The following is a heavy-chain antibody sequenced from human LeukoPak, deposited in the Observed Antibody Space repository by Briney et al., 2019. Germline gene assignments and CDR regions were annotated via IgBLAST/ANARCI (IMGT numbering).Heavy chain of an antibody. CDR3: ARLDRFGESPFDY. V-gene: IGHV4-38-2*01. Sequence: SETLSLTCAVSGYSISSGYYWGWIRQPPGKGLEWIGSIYHSGSTYYNPSLKSRVTISVDTSKNQFSLKLSSVTAADTAVYYCARLDRFGESPFDYWGQGTLVTVSS. CDR1: GYSISSGYY. J-gene: IGHJ4*02. D-gene: IGHD3-10*01. CDR2: IYHSGST.